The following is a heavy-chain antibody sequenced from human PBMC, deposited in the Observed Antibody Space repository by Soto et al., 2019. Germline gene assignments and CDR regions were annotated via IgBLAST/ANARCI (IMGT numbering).Heavy chain of an antibody. CDR3: ARNPCSSTSCYPAWFDP. J-gene: IGHJ5*02. D-gene: IGHD2-2*01. CDR1: GYPFTSYY. Sequence: GSVKVSFKACGYPFTSYYVHWVRQAPGQGLEWMGIINPSGGSTSYAQKFQGRVTMTRDTSTSTVYMELSSLRSEDTAVYYCARNPCSSTSCYPAWFDPWGQGTLVTVSS. V-gene: IGHV1-46*01. CDR2: INPSGGST.